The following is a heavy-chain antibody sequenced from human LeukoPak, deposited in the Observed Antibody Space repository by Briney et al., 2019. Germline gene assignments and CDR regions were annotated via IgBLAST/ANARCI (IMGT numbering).Heavy chain of an antibody. CDR1: GGSISSYY. Sequence: PSETLSLTCTVSGGSISSYYWSWIRQPPGKGLEWIGYIYYSGSTYYNPSLKSRVTISVDTSKNQFSLKLSSVTAADTAVYYCARVRCSGGSCYSPGYYYGMDVWGQGTTVTVSS. D-gene: IGHD2-15*01. J-gene: IGHJ6*02. CDR3: ARVRCSGGSCYSPGYYYGMDV. V-gene: IGHV4-30-4*01. CDR2: IYYSGST.